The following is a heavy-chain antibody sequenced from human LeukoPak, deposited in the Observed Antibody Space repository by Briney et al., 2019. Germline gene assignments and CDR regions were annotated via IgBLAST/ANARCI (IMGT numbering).Heavy chain of an antibody. CDR1: GFTFSSYS. J-gene: IGHJ5*02. CDR2: ISSSSSYI. Sequence: GGSLRLSCAASGFTFSSYSMNWVRQAPGKGLEWVSSISSSSSYIYYADSVKGRFTISRDNAKNSLYLQMNSLRAEDTAVYYCARGYSSGPQYNWFDPWGQGTLVTVSS. CDR3: ARGYSSGPQYNWFDP. V-gene: IGHV3-21*01. D-gene: IGHD6-19*01.